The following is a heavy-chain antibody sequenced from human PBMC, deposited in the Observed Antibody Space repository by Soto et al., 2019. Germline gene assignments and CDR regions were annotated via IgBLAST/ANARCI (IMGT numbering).Heavy chain of an antibody. D-gene: IGHD2-8*01. CDR3: ARSLYCTNGVCYTWSYYGMDV. CDR1: GYTFTGYY. J-gene: IGHJ6*02. V-gene: IGHV1-2*04. CDR2: INPNSGGT. Sequence: GASVKVSCKASGYTFTGYYMHWVRQAPGQGLEWMGWINPNSGGTNYAQKFQGWVTMTRDTSISTAYMELSRLRSDDTAVYYCARSLYCTNGVCYTWSYYGMDVWGQGTTVTVSS.